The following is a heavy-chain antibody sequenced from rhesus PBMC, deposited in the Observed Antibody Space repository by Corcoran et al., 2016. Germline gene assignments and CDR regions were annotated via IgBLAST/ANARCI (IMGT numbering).Heavy chain of an antibody. CDR2: IYGSGGGT. D-gene: IGHD4-23*01. CDR3: ARPLDTVTTGFDY. J-gene: IGHJ4*01. CDR1: GGSISDDYY. Sequence: QVQLQESGPGLVKPSETLSLTCAVSGGSISDDYYWSWIRQPQGKGLEWIGYIYGSGGGTNYNPSLKNRVTISIDTSKNQFFLKLSSVTAADTAVYYCARPLDTVTTGFDYWGPGVLVTVSS. V-gene: IGHV4-106*01.